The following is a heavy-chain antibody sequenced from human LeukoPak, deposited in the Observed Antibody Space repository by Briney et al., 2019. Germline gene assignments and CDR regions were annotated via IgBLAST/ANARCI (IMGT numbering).Heavy chain of an antibody. Sequence: PGGSLRLSCAASRFSFSNYWMHWVRQAPGKGLVWVSRVKSDGSNPSYADSVKGRFTISRDNAENMLYMQMNTLGAEDTGVYYCARDLFSGSGSLDYWGQGTLVSVSS. D-gene: IGHD3-10*01. CDR2: VKSDGSNP. J-gene: IGHJ4*02. V-gene: IGHV3-74*01. CDR3: ARDLFSGSGSLDY. CDR1: RFSFSNYW.